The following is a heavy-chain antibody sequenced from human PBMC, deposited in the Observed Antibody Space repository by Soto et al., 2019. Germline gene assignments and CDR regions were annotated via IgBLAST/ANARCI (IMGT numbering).Heavy chain of an antibody. CDR2: MSNDGTRE. J-gene: IGHJ4*02. CDR3: ARGITGNSVGIGDH. Sequence: QVQLVESGGGVVESGRSLRLSCAASGFPFSNYGMHWVRQAPGKGLEWVTIMSNDGTREHYADSVKGRFTISRDNSKNTLYLQMDSLGPEDTAVYYCARGITGNSVGIGDHWGQGTLVTVSS. D-gene: IGHD1-20*01. V-gene: IGHV3-30*03. CDR1: GFPFSNYG.